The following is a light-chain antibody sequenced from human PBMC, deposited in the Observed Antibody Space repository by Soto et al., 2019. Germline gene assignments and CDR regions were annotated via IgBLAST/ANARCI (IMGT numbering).Light chain of an antibody. V-gene: IGLV1-36*01. CDR1: RSNIGDNA. CDR3: AVWDDSLNGPV. Sequence: QSVLTPPPSVSEAPGQRVTISCSGSRSNIGDNAVNWYQQLPGKAPKLLIYYDDLLPSGVSDRFSGSKSGTSASLALSGLESGDEADYYCAVWDDSLNGPVFGGGTKMTVL. CDR2: YDD. J-gene: IGLJ2*01.